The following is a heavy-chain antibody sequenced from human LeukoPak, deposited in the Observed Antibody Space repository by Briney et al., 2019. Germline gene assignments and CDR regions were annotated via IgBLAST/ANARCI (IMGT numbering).Heavy chain of an antibody. CDR2: IYYSGST. CDR3: ARAHVVVTAVDI. V-gene: IGHV4-59*01. J-gene: IGHJ3*02. CDR1: GGSISSYY. Sequence: SETLSLTCTVSGGSISSYYWSWIRQPPGKGLEWIGYIYYSGSTNYNPSLKSRVTISVDTSKNQFSLKLSSVTAADTAVYYCARAHVVVTAVDIWGQGTMVTVSS. D-gene: IGHD2-21*02.